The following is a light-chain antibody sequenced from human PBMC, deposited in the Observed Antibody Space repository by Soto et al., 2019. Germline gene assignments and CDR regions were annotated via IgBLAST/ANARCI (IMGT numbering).Light chain of an antibody. CDR1: QSVSSY. J-gene: IGKJ1*01. CDR3: QQRSNSAT. CDR2: DAS. Sequence: EIVLTQSPATLSLSPGERATLSCRASQSVSSYLAWYQQKPGQAPRLLIYDASNRATGIPARFSGSGSGTDFTLTTSSLEPEDSAVYYCQQRSNSATFGQGTKVEIK. V-gene: IGKV3-11*01.